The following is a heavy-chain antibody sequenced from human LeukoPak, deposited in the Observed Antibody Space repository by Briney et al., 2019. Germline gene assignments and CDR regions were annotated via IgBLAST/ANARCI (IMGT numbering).Heavy chain of an antibody. CDR1: GGSISSYY. Sequence: SETLSLTCTVSGGSISSYYWSWIRQPAGKGLEWIGRIYTSGSTNYNPSLKSRVTMSVDTSKNQFSQKLSSVTAADTAVYYCARDYYYDSSGYYYGGLDYWGQGTLVTVSS. J-gene: IGHJ4*02. V-gene: IGHV4-4*07. D-gene: IGHD3-22*01. CDR2: IYTSGST. CDR3: ARDYYYDSSGYYYGGLDY.